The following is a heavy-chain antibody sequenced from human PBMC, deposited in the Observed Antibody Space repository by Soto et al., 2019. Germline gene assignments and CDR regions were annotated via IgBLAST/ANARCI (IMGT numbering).Heavy chain of an antibody. CDR2: TYYRSKWIH. CDR3: AGVVWFRGMDV. CDR1: GDSVSSSSAA. J-gene: IGHJ6*04. Sequence: SQTLSLTCDISGDSVSSSSAAWNWIRQSPSRGLEWLGRTYYRSKWIHEYTLSMESRITINPDTSKNQFSLHIYSVTPEDTAVYYCAGVVWFRGMDVWGKGPPVTVSS. V-gene: IGHV6-1*01. D-gene: IGHD3-16*01.